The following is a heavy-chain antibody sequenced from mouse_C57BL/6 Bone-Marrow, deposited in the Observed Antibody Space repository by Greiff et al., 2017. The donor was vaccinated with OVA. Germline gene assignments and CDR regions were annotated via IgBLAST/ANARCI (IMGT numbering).Heavy chain of an antibody. CDR3: AREGLRRRFAY. J-gene: IGHJ3*01. CDR1: GYKFNDYY. V-gene: IGHV1-26*01. Sequence: EVQLQQSGPELVKPGASVKISCKASGYKFNDYYMNWVKQSHGKSLEWIGDINPNNGGTSYNQKFKGKATLTVDKSSSTAYMELRSLPSEDAAVDYCAREGLRRRFAYWGQGTLVTVSA. CDR2: INPNNGGT. D-gene: IGHD2-4*01.